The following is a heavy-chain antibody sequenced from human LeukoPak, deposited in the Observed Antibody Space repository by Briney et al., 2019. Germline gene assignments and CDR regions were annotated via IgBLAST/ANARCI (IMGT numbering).Heavy chain of an antibody. Sequence: GGSLRLSCAASGFTFSTFAMIWVRQPPGKGLEWVSSIFPSGGEIHYADSVRGRFTISRDNSKSTLSLQMNSLRAEDTAVYYCARDRNTDFWSGYYTNYFDYWGQGTLVTVSS. J-gene: IGHJ4*02. CDR3: ARDRNTDFWSGYYTNYFDY. D-gene: IGHD3-3*01. CDR1: GFTFSTFA. CDR2: IFPSGGEI. V-gene: IGHV3-23*01.